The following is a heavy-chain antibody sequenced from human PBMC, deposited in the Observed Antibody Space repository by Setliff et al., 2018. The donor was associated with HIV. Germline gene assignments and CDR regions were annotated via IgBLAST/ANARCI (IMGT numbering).Heavy chain of an antibody. CDR2: INHSGST. J-gene: IGHJ5*02. CDR1: NGSFSGYY. D-gene: IGHD6-13*01. V-gene: IGHV4-34*01. Sequence: SETLSLTCAVYNGSFSGYYWTWIRQPPGKGLEWIGEINHSGSTNYNPSLKSRVTISVDTSKNQFSLKLSSVTAADTAVYYCARGRGAAAFRWFDPWGQGTLVTVSS. CDR3: ARGRGAAAFRWFDP.